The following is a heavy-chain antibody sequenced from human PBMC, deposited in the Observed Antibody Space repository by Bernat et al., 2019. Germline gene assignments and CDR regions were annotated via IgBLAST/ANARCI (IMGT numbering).Heavy chain of an antibody. CDR2: LYSGGTT. CDR1: GFTVSSNY. CDR3: ARTGYSSSWF. D-gene: IGHD6-13*01. Sequence: EVQLVESGGGVIQPGGSLRLSCAASGFTVSSNYMSWVRQAPGKGLEWVSNLYSGGTTFYADSVKGRFTISRDNSKNTLYLQMISLRAEDTAVYYCARTGYSSSWFWGQGTLVTVSS. J-gene: IGHJ4*02. V-gene: IGHV3-53*01.